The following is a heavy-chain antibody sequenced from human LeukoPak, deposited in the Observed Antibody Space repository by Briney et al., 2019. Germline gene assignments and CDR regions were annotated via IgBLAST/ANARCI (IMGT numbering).Heavy chain of an antibody. CDR1: GYSISSGYY. CDR3: AGGLRYFDWLSPLVAFDI. Sequence: SETLSLTCTVSGYSISSGYYWGWIRQPPGKGLEWIGSIYHSGSTYYNPSLKSRVTISVDTSKNQFSLKLSSVTAADTAVYYCAGGLRYFDWLSPLVAFDIWGQGTMVTVSS. V-gene: IGHV4-38-2*02. D-gene: IGHD3-9*01. J-gene: IGHJ3*02. CDR2: IYHSGST.